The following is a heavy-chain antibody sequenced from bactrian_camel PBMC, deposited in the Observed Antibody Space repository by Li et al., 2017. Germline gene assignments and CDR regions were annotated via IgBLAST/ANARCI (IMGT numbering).Heavy chain of an antibody. D-gene: IGHD2*01. CDR2: LALDHST. J-gene: IGHJ6*01. CDR1: LHETYC. CDR3: VGGFRMSCSGGGCSADFGY. Sequence: HVQLVESGGGSVQAGGSLRLSCTADLHETYCMAWLRQAPAKEREGVAGLALDHSTIYADSVKGRFTISRDNAKNTVYLQMNILKPEDTAVYYCVGGFRMSCSGGGCSADFGYWGQGTQVTVS. V-gene: IGHV3S53*01.